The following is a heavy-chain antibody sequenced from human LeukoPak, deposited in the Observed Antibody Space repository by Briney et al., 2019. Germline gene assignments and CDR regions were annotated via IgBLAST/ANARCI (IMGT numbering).Heavy chain of an antibody. D-gene: IGHD6-19*01. CDR1: GGSISSGGYY. CDR2: LFYSGST. V-gene: IGHV4-31*03. CDR3: ARESVAGNGVDY. J-gene: IGHJ4*02. Sequence: SQTLSLTRTVSGGSISSGGYYWSWIRQHPGKGLEWIGYLFYSGSTYYNPSLKSRVTISVDTSKNQFSLKLSSVTAADTAVYYCARESVAGNGVDYWGQGTLLTVPS.